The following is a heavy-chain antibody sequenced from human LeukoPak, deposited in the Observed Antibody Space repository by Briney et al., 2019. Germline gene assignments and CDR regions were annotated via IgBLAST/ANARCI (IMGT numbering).Heavy chain of an antibody. Sequence: ASVKVSCKASGYTFTSYDISWVREATGQGLEWMGWMNPNSGNTGYAQKFQGRVAMTRNTSISTAYMELSSLRSEDTAVYYCAREATLRGVIMTGMDVWGQGTTVTVSS. CDR1: GYTFTSYD. CDR3: AREATLRGVIMTGMDV. D-gene: IGHD3-10*01. V-gene: IGHV1-8*01. CDR2: MNPNSGNT. J-gene: IGHJ6*02.